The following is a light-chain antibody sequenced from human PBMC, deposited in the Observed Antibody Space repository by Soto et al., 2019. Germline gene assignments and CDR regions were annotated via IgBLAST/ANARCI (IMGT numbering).Light chain of an antibody. CDR1: SSNIGTNT. Sequence: LTQPPSASGTPGQRVTISCSGSSSNIGTNTVIWYQQLPGAAPKLLIYSDNQRPSGVPDRFSGSKSGTSASLAISGLQSEDEADYYCAAWDVSLVVFGGGTKLTVL. V-gene: IGLV1-44*01. CDR3: AAWDVSLVV. CDR2: SDN. J-gene: IGLJ2*01.